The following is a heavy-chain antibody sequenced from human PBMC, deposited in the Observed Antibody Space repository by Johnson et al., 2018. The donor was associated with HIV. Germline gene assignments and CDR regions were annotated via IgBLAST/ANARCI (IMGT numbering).Heavy chain of an antibody. D-gene: IGHD3-10*01. Sequence: QMLLVESGGGVVQPGRSLRLACAASAFTFSDYYMSWIRQATGKGLEWLSYLSNSAITLYYADSVKGRFSISRDNAKSSVYLQMNSLRAEDTAVYYCARRGLANAFDIWGQGTMVTVSS. J-gene: IGHJ3*02. CDR2: LSNSAITL. CDR1: AFTFSDYY. CDR3: ARRGLANAFDI. V-gene: IGHV3-11*04.